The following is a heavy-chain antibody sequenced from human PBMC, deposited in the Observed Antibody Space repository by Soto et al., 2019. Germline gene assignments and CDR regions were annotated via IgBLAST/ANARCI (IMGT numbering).Heavy chain of an antibody. CDR2: IYHSGST. Sequence: SETLSLTCTVSGVSVSSYYWSWIRQPPGKGLEWIGYIYHSGSTDYNPSLKSRVTISVDTSKNQLSLKLSSVTAADTAVDYCARLPFGSVTHYTTVWFDPWGQGTLVTVSS. CDR3: ARLPFGSVTHYTTVWFDP. V-gene: IGHV4-59*08. J-gene: IGHJ5*02. D-gene: IGHD3-10*01. CDR1: GVSVSSYY.